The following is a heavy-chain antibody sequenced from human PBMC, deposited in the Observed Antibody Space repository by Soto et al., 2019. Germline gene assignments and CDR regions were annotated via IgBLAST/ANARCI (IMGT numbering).Heavy chain of an antibody. J-gene: IGHJ6*02. D-gene: IGHD2-15*01. CDR2: ISYDGSNK. CDR3: ARYSLVVVAATRRYYYGMDV. Sequence: PGGSLRLSCAASGFTFSSYAMHWVRQAPGKGLEWVAVISYDGSNKYYADSVKGRFKISRDNAKNKLYLKMKRLRAEDTAVYNSARYSLVVVAATRRYYYGMDVWGQGTTVTVSS. CDR1: GFTFSSYA. V-gene: IGHV3-30-3*01.